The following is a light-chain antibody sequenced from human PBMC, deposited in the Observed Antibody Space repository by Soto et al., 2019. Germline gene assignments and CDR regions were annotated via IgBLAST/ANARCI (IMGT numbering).Light chain of an antibody. CDR1: QTISIY. Sequence: DIQMTQSPPSLSASAGDRVTITCRASQTISIYLNWYQQTPGKAPKLLIYAASTLQSGDPSRFSGSGSGTDFTLTISRLQPEDFATYYCEQSYSSPRTFGQGNKVEIK. J-gene: IGKJ1*01. V-gene: IGKV1-39*01. CDR3: EQSYSSPRT. CDR2: AAS.